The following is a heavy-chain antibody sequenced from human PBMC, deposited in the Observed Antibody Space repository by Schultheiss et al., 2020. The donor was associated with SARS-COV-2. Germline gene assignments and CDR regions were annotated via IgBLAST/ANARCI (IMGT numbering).Heavy chain of an antibody. CDR1: GFTFSSYA. J-gene: IGHJ6*02. D-gene: IGHD3-10*01. CDR2: ISDSGGST. Sequence: GGSLRLSCAASGFTFSSYAMNWVRQAPGKGLEWVSVISDSGGSTYYADSVKGRFTISRDNSKNTVHLQMNSLRAEDTAVYYCAKVNGLWFEFSHYDYGMDVWGQGTTVTVSS. V-gene: IGHV3-23*01. CDR3: AKVNGLWFEFSHYDYGMDV.